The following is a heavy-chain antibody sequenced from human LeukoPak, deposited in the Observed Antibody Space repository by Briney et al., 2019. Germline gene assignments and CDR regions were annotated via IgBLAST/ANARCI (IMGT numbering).Heavy chain of an antibody. Sequence: VASVKVSCKASGGTFSSYAISWVRQAPGQGLEWMGGIIPIFGTANYAQKFQGRVTITADKSTSTAYMELSSLRSEDTAVYYCAGELGQYDSPSFDLWGRGTLVTVSS. D-gene: IGHD3-22*01. CDR3: AGELGQYDSPSFDL. CDR2: IIPIFGTA. V-gene: IGHV1-69*06. J-gene: IGHJ2*01. CDR1: GGTFSSYA.